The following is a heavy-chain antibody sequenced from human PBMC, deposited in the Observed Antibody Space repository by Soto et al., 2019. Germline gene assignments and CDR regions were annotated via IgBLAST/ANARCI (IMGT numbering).Heavy chain of an antibody. D-gene: IGHD3-22*01. CDR2: IYYSGST. Sequence: QVQLQESGPGLVKPSETLSLTCTVSGGSISSYYWSWIRQPPGKGLEWIGYIYYSGSTNYNPSLKSRVTISVDTSKNQFSLKLSSVTAADTAVYYCARDQGSGYYDYWGQGTLVTVSS. J-gene: IGHJ4*02. V-gene: IGHV4-59*01. CDR1: GGSISSYY. CDR3: ARDQGSGYYDY.